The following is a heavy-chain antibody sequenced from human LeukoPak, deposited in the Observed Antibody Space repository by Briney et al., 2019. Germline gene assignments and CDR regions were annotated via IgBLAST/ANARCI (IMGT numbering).Heavy chain of an antibody. CDR2: ISAYNGNT. CDR3: ARLAVPHSDCSSTSCYFDY. Sequence: ASVKVSCKASGYTFTSYGISWVRQAPGQGLEWMGWISAYNGNTNYAQKLQGRVTMTTDTSTSTAYMELRSLRSDDTAVYYCARLAVPHSDCSSTSCYFDYWGQGTLVTVSS. CDR1: GYTFTSYG. J-gene: IGHJ4*02. D-gene: IGHD2-2*01. V-gene: IGHV1-18*01.